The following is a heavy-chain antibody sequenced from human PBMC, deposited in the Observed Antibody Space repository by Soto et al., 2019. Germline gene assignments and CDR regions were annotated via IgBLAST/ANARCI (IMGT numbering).Heavy chain of an antibody. Sequence: QVQLVQSGAEVKKPGASVKVSCEASGYTFISYGISWVRQAPGQGLEWMGWISGYNGNTKYAQKLQGRVTMTTDTSTSTASMELRSLRSDDTAVYYCARDLRAQIVDYWGQGTLVTVFS. J-gene: IGHJ4*02. D-gene: IGHD3-22*01. V-gene: IGHV1-18*01. CDR1: GYTFISYG. CDR2: ISGYNGNT. CDR3: ARDLRAQIVDY.